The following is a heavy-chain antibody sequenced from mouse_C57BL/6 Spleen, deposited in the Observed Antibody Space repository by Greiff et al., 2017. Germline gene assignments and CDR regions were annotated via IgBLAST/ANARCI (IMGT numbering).Heavy chain of an antibody. CDR2: IYPGDGDT. D-gene: IGHD1-1*01. V-gene: IGHV1-82*01. CDR1: GYAFSSSW. J-gene: IGHJ4*01. Sequence: QVQLKESGPELVKPGASVKISCKASGYAFSSSWMNWVKQRPGKGLEWIGRIYPGDGDTNYNGKFKGKATLTADNSSSTAYMQLSSLTSEDSAVYSCANLYYGSSIAMDYWGQGTSVTVSS. CDR3: ANLYYGSSIAMDY.